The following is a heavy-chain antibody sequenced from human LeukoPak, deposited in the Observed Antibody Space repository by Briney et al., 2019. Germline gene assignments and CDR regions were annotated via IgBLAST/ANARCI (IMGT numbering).Heavy chain of an antibody. D-gene: IGHD4-17*01. V-gene: IGHV3-48*01. CDR1: GCTFSYYS. CDR3: ARDQDHGRDGMDV. Sequence: GGSQRLSCAASGCTFSYYSMSWVRQAPGKGLEWLSYISSRTSTTFYADSVKGRFTISRDNAKNSLYLQMNNLRVEDTAVYYCARDQDHGRDGMDVWGQGTTVTVSS. CDR2: ISSRTSTT. J-gene: IGHJ6*02.